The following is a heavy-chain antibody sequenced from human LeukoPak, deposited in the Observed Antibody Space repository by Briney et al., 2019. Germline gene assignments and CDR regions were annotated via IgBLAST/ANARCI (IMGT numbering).Heavy chain of an antibody. Sequence: ASVKVSCKASGYTFTSYAMNWVRQAPGQGLEWMGWINTNTGNPTYAQGFTGRFVFSWDTSVSTAYLQISSLKAEDTAVYFCARGAQVRSGWYEDYYYYMDVWGKGTTVTVSS. D-gene: IGHD6-19*01. CDR3: ARGAQVRSGWYEDYYYYMDV. CDR1: GYTFTSYA. CDR2: INTNTGNP. V-gene: IGHV7-4-1*02. J-gene: IGHJ6*03.